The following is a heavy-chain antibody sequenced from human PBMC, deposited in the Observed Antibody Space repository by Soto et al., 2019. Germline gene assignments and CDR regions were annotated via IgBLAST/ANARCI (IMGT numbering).Heavy chain of an antibody. V-gene: IGHV4-4*02. CDR1: GGSVSSSNW. D-gene: IGHD2-21*02. CDR2: IYHSGSA. J-gene: IGHJ3*02. Sequence: QVQLQESGPGLVKPSGTLSLTCAVSGGSVSSSNWWSWVRQSPGKGLEWMGEIYHSGSAHYNPSLRSRATISLEKSKNPFTLRLTPVTAADTAIYYCARVPGVVVSADDAFDIWGPATSVIVSS. CDR3: ARVPGVVVSADDAFDI.